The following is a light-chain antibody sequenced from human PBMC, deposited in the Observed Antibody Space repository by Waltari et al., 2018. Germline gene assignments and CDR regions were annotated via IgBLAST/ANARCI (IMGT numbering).Light chain of an antibody. CDR3: QQYYNAPLT. V-gene: IGKV4-1*01. Sequence: DIVMTQSPDSLAVSPGERASSSCKSSQSVFRSSNNKNYLHWYVQKPGQPPKLLFYWASPRESGVPDRFSSSGSGTDFTLTISSLQAEDVAIYYCQQYYNAPLTFGGGTKVEIK. CDR1: QSVFRSSNNKNY. J-gene: IGKJ4*01. CDR2: WAS.